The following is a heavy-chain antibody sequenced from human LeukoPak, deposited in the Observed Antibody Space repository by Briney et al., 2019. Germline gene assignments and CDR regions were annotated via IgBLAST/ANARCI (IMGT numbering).Heavy chain of an antibody. CDR3: ARDLGTIFGVVRGAFDI. Sequence: GGSLRLSCAASGFTFSSYAMSWVRQAPGKGLEWVSAISGSGGSTYYADSVKGRFTISRDNSKNTLYLQMNSLRAEDTAVYYCARDLGTIFGVVRGAFDIWGQGTMVTVSS. J-gene: IGHJ3*02. CDR2: ISGSGGST. D-gene: IGHD3-3*01. V-gene: IGHV3-23*01. CDR1: GFTFSSYA.